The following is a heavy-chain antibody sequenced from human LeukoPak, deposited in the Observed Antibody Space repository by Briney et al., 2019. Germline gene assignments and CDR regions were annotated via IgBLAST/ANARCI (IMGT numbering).Heavy chain of an antibody. CDR1: GFTFSSYW. CDR3: ATYQNWNYGCY. Sequence: GGSLRLSCAASGFTFSSYWMSWVSQAPGKGLEWVANINQDERETYYVESVKGRFTISRDNAKNSLYLQMNSLRAEDTAVYYCATYQNWNYGCYWGQGTLVTVSS. V-gene: IGHV3-7*01. D-gene: IGHD1-7*01. J-gene: IGHJ4*02. CDR2: INQDERET.